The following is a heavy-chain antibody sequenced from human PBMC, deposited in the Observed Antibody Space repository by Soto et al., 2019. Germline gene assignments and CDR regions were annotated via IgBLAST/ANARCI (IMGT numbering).Heavy chain of an antibody. D-gene: IGHD3-10*01. V-gene: IGHV1-3*01. Sequence: QVQLVQSGAEVKKPGASVKVSCKASGYTFTSYAMHWVRQAPGQRLEWMGWINAGNGNTKYSQKFQGRVTITRDTSASTAYMELSSLRSEDTAVYYCASPPSRGGYYYGMDVWGQGTTVTVSS. J-gene: IGHJ6*02. CDR1: GYTFTSYA. CDR2: INAGNGNT. CDR3: ASPPSRGGYYYGMDV.